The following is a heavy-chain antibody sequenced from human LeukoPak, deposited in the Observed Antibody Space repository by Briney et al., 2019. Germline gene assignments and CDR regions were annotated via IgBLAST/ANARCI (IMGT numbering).Heavy chain of an antibody. V-gene: IGHV3-30*04. CDR1: GFTFTDYA. CDR2: ISSDGNVK. CDR3: VRDLTYGARFDY. J-gene: IGHJ4*02. Sequence: GTSLRLSCLGSGFTFTDYAIHWLRQAPGKEMESVAFISSDGNVKFYVDSLKGRITISRDNFRNTVSLEMNTLRPEDTALYYCVRDLTYGARFDYWGQGTLVTVSS. D-gene: IGHD4/OR15-4a*01.